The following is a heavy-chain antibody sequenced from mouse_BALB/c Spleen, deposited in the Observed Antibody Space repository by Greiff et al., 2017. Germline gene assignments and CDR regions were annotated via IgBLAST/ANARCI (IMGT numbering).Heavy chain of an antibody. CDR1: GYTFTSYV. V-gene: IGHV1-14*01. CDR3: AKPTYYGNYPVAY. D-gene: IGHD2-10*01. J-gene: IGHJ3*01. Sequence: VQLQQSGPELVKPGASVKMSCKASGYTFTSYVMHWVKQKPGQGLEWIGYINPYNDGTKYNEKFKGKATLTSDKSSSTAYMELSSLTSEDSAVYYCAKPTYYGNYPVAYWGQGTLVTVSA. CDR2: INPYNDGT.